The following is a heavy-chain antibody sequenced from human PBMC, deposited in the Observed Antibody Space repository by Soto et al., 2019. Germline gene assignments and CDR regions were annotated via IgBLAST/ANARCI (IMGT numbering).Heavy chain of an antibody. D-gene: IGHD5-12*01. CDR1: GFTFSSYA. CDR2: ISGSGGGT. J-gene: IGHJ4*02. V-gene: IGHV3-23*01. CDR3: AKKGYGNFFDY. Sequence: EVQLLESGGGLVQPGGSLRLSCAASGFTFSSYAMPWVRQAPGKGLEWVSVISGSGGGTYYADSVKGRFTISRDNSKNTVFLQMNSLRAEDTAVYYCAKKGYGNFFDYCGQGTLVTVSS.